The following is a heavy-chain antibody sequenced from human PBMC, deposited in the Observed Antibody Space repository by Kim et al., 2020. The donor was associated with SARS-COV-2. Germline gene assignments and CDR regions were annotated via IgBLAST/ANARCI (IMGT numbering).Heavy chain of an antibody. J-gene: IGHJ3*02. V-gene: IGHV3-33*01. D-gene: IGHD1-1*01. CDR1: EFIFSNFA. CDR3: ARELTGTCAFDI. CDR2: IWSNGIIK. Sequence: GGSLRLSCASSEFIFSNFAMHWVRQAPGKGLEWVADIWSNGIIKFYADSVKGRFTISRDSSKNTLCLQMNSLRAEDTALYYCARELTGTCAFDIWGQGQ.